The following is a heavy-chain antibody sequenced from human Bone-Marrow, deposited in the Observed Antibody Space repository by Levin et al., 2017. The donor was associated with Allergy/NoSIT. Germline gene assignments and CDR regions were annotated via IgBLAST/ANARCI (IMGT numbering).Heavy chain of an antibody. CDR3: ARDSGGYASYDH. Sequence: GESLKISCTASGFNFDKFWISWVRQAPGKGLEWVANIREDSVDKNYADSVRGRFTISRDNAKNLLFLEMNSLRAEDTAVYYCARDSGGYASYDHWGRGTLVTVS. D-gene: IGHD1-26*01. CDR1: GFNFDKFW. J-gene: IGHJ4*02. CDR2: IREDSVDK. V-gene: IGHV3-7*01.